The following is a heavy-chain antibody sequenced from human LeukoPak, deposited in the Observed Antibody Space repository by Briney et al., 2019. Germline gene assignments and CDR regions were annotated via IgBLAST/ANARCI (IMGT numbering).Heavy chain of an antibody. CDR2: ISWNSGSI. CDR1: GFTFDDYA. Sequence: GGSLRLSCAASGFTFDDYAMHWVRQAPGKGLEWVSGISWNSGSIGYADSVKGRFTISRDNAKNSLYLQMNSLRAEDTALYYCAKDFESGSYEAKTPRAAFDIWGQGTMVTVSS. D-gene: IGHD1-26*01. V-gene: IGHV3-9*01. J-gene: IGHJ3*02. CDR3: AKDFESGSYEAKTPRAAFDI.